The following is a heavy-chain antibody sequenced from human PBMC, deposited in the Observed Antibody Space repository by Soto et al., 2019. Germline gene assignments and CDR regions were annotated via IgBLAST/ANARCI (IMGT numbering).Heavy chain of an antibody. CDR2: IYWDDDK. CDR1: GFSLTTTGVA. CDR3: AHERLGNPWYSFDY. Sequence: QITLKESGPTLVKPTLTLTLTCTFSGFSLTTTGVAVGWIRQPPGKALEWLALIYWDDDKRYSPSLKSRLTIPKDHVKHRVLLTMINMDPVDTATYYCAHERLGNPWYSFDYWGQGALVTVSS. J-gene: IGHJ4*02. D-gene: IGHD3-9*01. V-gene: IGHV2-5*02.